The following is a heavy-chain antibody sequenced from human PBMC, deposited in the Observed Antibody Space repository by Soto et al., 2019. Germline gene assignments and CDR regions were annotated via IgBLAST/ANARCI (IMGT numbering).Heavy chain of an antibody. D-gene: IGHD3-16*01. V-gene: IGHV4-39*01. CDR2: VYYSGNT. CDR3: ARPLGVLRSYDAFAV. CDR1: GVSISSTGFY. Sequence: QLQLQESGPGLVKPSETLSLTCNVSGVSISSTGFYWGWIRQSPGKGLEYIGSVYYSGNTYYNPSLKSRVTISVDTPKNQFSLTLSSVTAADTAVYYCARPLGVLRSYDAFAVWGQGTMVTVSS. J-gene: IGHJ3*01.